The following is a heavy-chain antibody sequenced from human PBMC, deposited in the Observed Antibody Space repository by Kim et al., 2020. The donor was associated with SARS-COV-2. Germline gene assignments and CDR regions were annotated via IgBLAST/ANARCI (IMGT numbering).Heavy chain of an antibody. CDR1: GFTFSSYW. Sequence: GGSLRLSCAASGFTFSSYWMHWVRQAPGKGLVWVSRIKTDGTSTNYADSVKGRFTISRDNAKNTLYLQMNSLRVEDTAVYYCARDWEGYGSGKKWGQG. J-gene: IGHJ4*02. V-gene: IGHV3-74*01. CDR3: ARDWEGYGSGKK. CDR2: IKTDGTST. D-gene: IGHD3-10*01.